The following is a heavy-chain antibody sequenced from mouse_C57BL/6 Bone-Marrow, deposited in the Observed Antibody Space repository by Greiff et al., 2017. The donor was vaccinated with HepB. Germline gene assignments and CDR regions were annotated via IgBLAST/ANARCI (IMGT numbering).Heavy chain of an antibody. D-gene: IGHD2-1*01. CDR2: IWGVGST. J-gene: IGHJ3*01. V-gene: IGHV2-6*01. CDR1: GFSLTSYG. CDR3: ASGDYYSAWFAY. Sequence: VKLVESGPGLVAPSQSLSITCTVSGFSLTSYGVDWVRQSPGKGLEWLGVIWGVGSTNYNSALKSRLSISKDNSKSQVFLKMNSLQTDDTAMYYCASGDYYSAWFAYWGQGTLVTVSA.